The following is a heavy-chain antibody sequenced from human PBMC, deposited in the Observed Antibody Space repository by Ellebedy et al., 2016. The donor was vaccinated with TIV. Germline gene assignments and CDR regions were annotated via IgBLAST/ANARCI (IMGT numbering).Heavy chain of an antibody. Sequence: GESLKISCEASGFTLSAYAMHWVRQAPGKGPEWVAITSYDGMRNRHAASVEGRFTVSRDNSKNALYLQMNSLRVEDAGVYYCARTAYCGVDCHLDYWGQGTRVTVSS. J-gene: IGHJ4*02. V-gene: IGHV3-30*01. CDR2: TSYDGMRN. CDR3: ARTAYCGVDCHLDY. D-gene: IGHD2-21*02. CDR1: GFTLSAYA.